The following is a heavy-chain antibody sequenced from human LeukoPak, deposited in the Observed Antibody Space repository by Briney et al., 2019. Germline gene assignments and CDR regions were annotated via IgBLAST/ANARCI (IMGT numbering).Heavy chain of an antibody. D-gene: IGHD1-26*01. CDR2: ISCSGGGT. CDR3: ANDRGRYRNNYFDF. J-gene: IGHJ4*02. V-gene: IGHV3-23*01. Sequence: GGSLRLSCAASGFTFNSYAMSWVRQAPEKGLEWVATISCSGGGTYYADSVKGRFTISRDDSKNTLYLQMNSLRAEDTAVYYCANDRGRYRNNYFDFWGQGTLVTVSS. CDR1: GFTFNSYA.